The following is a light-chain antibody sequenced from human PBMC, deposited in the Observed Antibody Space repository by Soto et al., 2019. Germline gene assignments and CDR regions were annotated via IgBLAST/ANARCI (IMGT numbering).Light chain of an antibody. CDR2: GTS. J-gene: IGKJ4*01. CDR1: QNVANKY. Sequence: EIVLTQSPGTLSLSPGERATLSCRASQNVANKYLSWYQQKPGQAPRLLIYGTSSRATGIPDRFSGSGSGTEFTLTISRLEPEDIAVFYCHQYATSPLPFGGGTKVEIK. CDR3: HQYATSPLP. V-gene: IGKV3-20*01.